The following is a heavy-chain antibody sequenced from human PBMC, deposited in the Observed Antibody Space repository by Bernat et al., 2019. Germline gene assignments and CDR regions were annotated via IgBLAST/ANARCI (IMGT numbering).Heavy chain of an antibody. D-gene: IGHD6-6*01. V-gene: IGHV3-30*18. CDR3: AKASGISSRPYLDY. CDR1: GFTFSSYG. Sequence: QVQLVESGGGVVQPGRSLRLSCAASGFTFSSYGMHWVRQAPGKGLEWVAVISYDGSNKYSTDSVKGRFTISRDNSKNTLYLQMNSLRADDTAVYYCAKASGISSRPYLDYWGQGTLVTVSS. J-gene: IGHJ4*02. CDR2: ISYDGSNK.